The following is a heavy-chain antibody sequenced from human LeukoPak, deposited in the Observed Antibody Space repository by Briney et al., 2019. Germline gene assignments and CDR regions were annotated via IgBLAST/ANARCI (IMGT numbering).Heavy chain of an antibody. CDR1: GFSLGDYA. Sequence: GGSLRLSCAASGFSLGDYAMHWVRQAPGKGLEWVSGISWNSGRIAYAESVKGRFTVSRDNAKNSLYLEMNSLRAEDMALYYCARGFGMRVADTLDIWGQGTMVTVSS. D-gene: IGHD1-14*01. CDR3: ARGFGMRVADTLDI. CDR2: ISWNSGRI. J-gene: IGHJ3*02. V-gene: IGHV3-9*03.